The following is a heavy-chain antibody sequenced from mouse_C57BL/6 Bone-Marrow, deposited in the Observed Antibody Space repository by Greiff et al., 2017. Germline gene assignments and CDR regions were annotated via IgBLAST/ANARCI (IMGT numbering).Heavy chain of an antibody. J-gene: IGHJ2*01. V-gene: IGHV1-74*01. CDR3: AIGDYYDYDYFDD. CDR1: GYPFTSYW. D-gene: IGHD2-4*01. Sequence: QVQLQQPGAELVKPGASVKVSCKASGYPFTSYWMHWVKQRPGQGLEWIGRIHPSDSDTNYNQKFKGKATFTVDKSSSTAYMQLSSLTSEDAAVYYCAIGDYYDYDYFDDWGQGTTLTVSS. CDR2: IHPSDSDT.